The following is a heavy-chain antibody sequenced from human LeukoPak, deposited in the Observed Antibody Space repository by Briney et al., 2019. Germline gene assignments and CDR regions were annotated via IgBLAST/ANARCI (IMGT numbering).Heavy chain of an antibody. CDR2: IRYDGSNK. V-gene: IGHV3-30*02. CDR3: AKVVEQQLDFNWFDP. D-gene: IGHD6-13*01. Sequence: PGGSLRLSCSASGFTFSSYGMHWVRQAPGKGLEWVAFIRYDGSNKYYADSVKGRFTISRDNSKNTLYLQMNSLRAEDTAVYHCAKVVEQQLDFNWFDPWGQGTLVTVSS. CDR1: GFTFSSYG. J-gene: IGHJ5*02.